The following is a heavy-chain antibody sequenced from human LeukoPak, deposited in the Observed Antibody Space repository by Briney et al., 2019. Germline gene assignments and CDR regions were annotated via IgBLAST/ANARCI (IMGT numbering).Heavy chain of an antibody. CDR1: GFTFSSYS. J-gene: IGHJ4*02. CDR3: ARFLEWRDTNYFDY. V-gene: IGHV3-21*01. CDR2: ISSSSSYI. D-gene: IGHD3-3*01. Sequence: GGSLRLSCAASGFTFSSYSMNWVGQAPGKGLEWVSSISSSSSYIYYADSVKGRFTISRDNAKNSLYLQMNSLRAEDTAVYYCARFLEWRDTNYFDYWGQGTLVTVSS.